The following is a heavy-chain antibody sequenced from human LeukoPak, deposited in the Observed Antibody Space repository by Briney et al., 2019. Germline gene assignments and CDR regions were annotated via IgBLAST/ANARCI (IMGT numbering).Heavy chain of an antibody. Sequence: PSETLSLTCTVSGGSVTYTNYYWGWIRQPPGKGLQWIGVIYYNGKTYYNPSLKSRVTVAVDTSKNQFSLKLSSVTAADTAVYYCARLTGRIDAFDIWGQGTMVTVSS. CDR2: IYYNGKT. D-gene: IGHD1-20*01. CDR3: ARLTGRIDAFDI. J-gene: IGHJ3*02. CDR1: GGSVTYTNYY. V-gene: IGHV4-39*01.